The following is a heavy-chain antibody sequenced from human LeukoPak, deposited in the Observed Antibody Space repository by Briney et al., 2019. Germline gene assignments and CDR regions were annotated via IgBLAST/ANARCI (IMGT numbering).Heavy chain of an antibody. J-gene: IGHJ5*02. D-gene: IGHD2-8*01. CDR1: GGSISTSGYY. CDR2: MYYSGIT. V-gene: IGHV4-39*01. CDR3: ARHWKYCNIGDCHDNWFDP. Sequence: SETLSLTSSVSGGSISTSGYYWGWLRQPPGKGLEWIASMYYSGITYYNPSLKSRVTTSVDMSKNQFSLKLTSVTAADTAVYYCARHWKYCNIGDCHDNWFDPWGQGTLVTVSS.